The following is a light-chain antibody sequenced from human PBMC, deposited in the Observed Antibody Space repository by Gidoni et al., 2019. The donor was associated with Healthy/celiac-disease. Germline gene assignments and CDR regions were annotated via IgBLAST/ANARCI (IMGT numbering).Light chain of an antibody. J-gene: IGKJ2*01. V-gene: IGKV4-1*01. Sequence: DIVMTHSPDCLGVSLGEMATINCKSSQSVLYSSNNKNYLAWYQQKPGQPPKLLIYWASTRESGVPDRFSGSGSGTDFTLTISSLQAEDVAVYYCQQYYSTPQTFGQGTKLEIK. CDR2: WAS. CDR1: QSVLYSSNNKNY. CDR3: QQYYSTPQT.